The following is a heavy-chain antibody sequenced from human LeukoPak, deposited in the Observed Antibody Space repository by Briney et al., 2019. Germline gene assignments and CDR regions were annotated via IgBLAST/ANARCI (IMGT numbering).Heavy chain of an antibody. Sequence: GASVKVSCKASGGTFSTYAISWVRQAPGQGLEWMGGIVPIFGKPSYAQKFQGRVTITADTSTSTVYMELSSLRSDDTAMYYCARLWAVARNYGSGSFNWFDPWGQGTLVTVSS. J-gene: IGHJ5*02. CDR2: IVPIFGKP. CDR1: GGTFSTYA. CDR3: ARLWAVARNYGSGSFNWFDP. V-gene: IGHV1-69*06. D-gene: IGHD3-10*01.